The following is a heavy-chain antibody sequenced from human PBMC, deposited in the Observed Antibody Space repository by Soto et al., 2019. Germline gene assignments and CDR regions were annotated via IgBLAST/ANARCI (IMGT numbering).Heavy chain of an antibody. J-gene: IGHJ4*02. CDR3: ARDVHFGPFNYYDSSAITRDY. D-gene: IGHD3-22*01. V-gene: IGHV1-46*01. CDR2: INPSGGST. Sequence: GASVKVSCKASGYTFTSYYMHWVRQAPGQGLEWMGIINPSGGSTSYAQKFQGRVTMTRDTSTSTVYMELSSLRSEDTAVYYCARDVHFGPFNYYDSSAITRDYWGQGTLVTVSS. CDR1: GYTFTSYY.